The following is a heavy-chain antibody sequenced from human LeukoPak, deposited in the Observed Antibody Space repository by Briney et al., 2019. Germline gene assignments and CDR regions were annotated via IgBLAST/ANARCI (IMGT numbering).Heavy chain of an antibody. CDR3: ARVPHVAAALSGNYYYFDF. V-gene: IGHV3-21*01. CDR2: ISTSGTYV. Sequence: GGSLRLSCAASGFTFSNYSTNWVRQAPGKGLEWVSSISTSGTYVHYGDSVKGRFTISRDNAKKSVFLQMNRLGAEDTAVYFCARVPHVAAALSGNYYYFDFWGQGTLVTVSS. CDR1: GFTFSNYS. J-gene: IGHJ4*02. D-gene: IGHD1-26*01.